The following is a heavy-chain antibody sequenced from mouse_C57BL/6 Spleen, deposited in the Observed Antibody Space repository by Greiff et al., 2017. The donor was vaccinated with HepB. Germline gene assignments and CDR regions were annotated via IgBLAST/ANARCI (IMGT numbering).Heavy chain of an antibody. CDR1: GYTFTSYW. D-gene: IGHD2-13*01. CDR3: ATDGDYVGFAY. V-gene: IGHV1-61*01. J-gene: IGHJ3*01. CDR2: IYPSDSET. Sequence: HVQLQQPGAELVRPGSSVKLSCKASGYTFTSYWMDWVKQRPGQGLEWIGNIYPSDSETHYNQKFKDKATLTVDKSSSTAYMQLSSLTSEDSAVYYCATDGDYVGFAYWGQGTLVTVSA.